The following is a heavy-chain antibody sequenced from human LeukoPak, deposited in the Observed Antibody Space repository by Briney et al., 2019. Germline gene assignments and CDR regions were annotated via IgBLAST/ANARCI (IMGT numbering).Heavy chain of an antibody. J-gene: IGHJ6*02. CDR2: ISYDGSNN. D-gene: IGHD2-15*01. CDR1: GFTFSSYA. CDR3: ARDWVVAATSDYYYGMDV. V-gene: IGHV3-30-3*01. Sequence: GRSLRLSCAASGFTFSSYAMHWVRQAPGKGLEWVAVISYDGSNNYYADSVKGRFTISRDNSKNTLYLQMNSLRAEDTAVYYCARDWVVAATSDYYYGMDVWGQGTTVTVSS.